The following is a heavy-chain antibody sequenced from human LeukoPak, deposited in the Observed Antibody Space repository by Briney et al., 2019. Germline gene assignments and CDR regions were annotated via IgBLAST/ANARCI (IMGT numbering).Heavy chain of an antibody. Sequence: SETLSLTCTVSGGSISSYYWSWIRQPPGKGLEWIGYIYYSGTTKYNPSLRSRVTISVDTSKNQFSLKLNSVTAADTAVYYCARGQSSLGAFDIWGQGTMVTVSS. D-gene: IGHD2-2*01. CDR2: IYYSGTT. CDR1: GGSISSYY. J-gene: IGHJ3*02. CDR3: ARGQSSLGAFDI. V-gene: IGHV4-59*01.